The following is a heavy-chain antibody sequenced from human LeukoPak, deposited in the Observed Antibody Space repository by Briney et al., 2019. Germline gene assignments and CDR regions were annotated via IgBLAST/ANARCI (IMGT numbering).Heavy chain of an antibody. CDR2: IYYSGST. D-gene: IGHD3-16*01. V-gene: IGHV4-39*01. CDR1: GGSISSSSYY. J-gene: IGHJ4*02. Sequence: PSETLSLTCTVSGGSISSSSYYWGWIRQPPGKGLEWIGSIYYSGSTNYNPSLRSRVTISVDTSKNQFSLKLSSVTAADTAVYYCARHYDSQRGPDYWGQGTLVTVSS. CDR3: ARHYDSQRGPDY.